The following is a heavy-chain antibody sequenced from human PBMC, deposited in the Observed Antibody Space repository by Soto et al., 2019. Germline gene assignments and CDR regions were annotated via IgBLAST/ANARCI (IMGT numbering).Heavy chain of an antibody. CDR3: ARSGADGYCSSTSCHNGMDV. Sequence: PSETLSLTCTVSRGSISSGGYYWSWIRQHPGKGLEWIGYIYYSGSTYYNPSLKSRVTISVDTSKNQFSLKLSSVTAADTAVYYCARSGADGYCSSTSCHNGMDVWGQGTTVTVSS. J-gene: IGHJ6*02. V-gene: IGHV4-31*03. CDR2: IYYSGST. CDR1: RGSISSGGYY. D-gene: IGHD2-2*02.